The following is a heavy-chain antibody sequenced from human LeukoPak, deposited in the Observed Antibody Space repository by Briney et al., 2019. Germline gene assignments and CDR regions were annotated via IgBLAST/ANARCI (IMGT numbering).Heavy chain of an antibody. J-gene: IGHJ4*02. CDR3: AKDRYGGTWYYFDY. CDR2: ISGSGGST. Sequence: GGSLRLSCAASGFTFSTYAMSWVRQVPGKGLEWVSGISGSGGSTFYADSVKGRFTISRDNSKNTLFLQMNSLRAEDTAVYYCAKDRYGGTWYYFDYWGQGTLVTVSS. V-gene: IGHV3-23*01. D-gene: IGHD4-23*01. CDR1: GFTFSTYA.